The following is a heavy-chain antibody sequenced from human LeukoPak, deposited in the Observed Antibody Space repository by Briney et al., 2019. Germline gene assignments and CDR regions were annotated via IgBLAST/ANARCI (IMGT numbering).Heavy chain of an antibody. Sequence: GGPLSLLCEASGFTFSTYNMHWARPAPGERLEGVSYITCRSYYVFYADSVKGRFTISRDNAKSSLYLQMNNLRAEDTAVYYCARDPYSGHYGNDYYYYMDVWGKGTTVTISS. CDR2: ITCRSYYV. CDR3: ARDPYSGHYGNDYYYYMDV. V-gene: IGHV3-21*01. CDR1: GFTFSTYN. D-gene: IGHD5-12*01. J-gene: IGHJ6*03.